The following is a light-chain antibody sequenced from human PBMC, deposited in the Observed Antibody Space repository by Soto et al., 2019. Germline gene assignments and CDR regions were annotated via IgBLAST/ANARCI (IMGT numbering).Light chain of an antibody. CDR1: RSVNNY. J-gene: IGKJ4*01. V-gene: IGKV3-11*01. CDR3: QQRGNWPWLT. Sequence: EIVLRQSPGTLSLSPGARATLSCRASRSVNNYLAWYQQRPGQAPRLLIYDASNRATGIPARFSGSGSGTDFTLTISSLEPEDSAVYYCQQRGNWPWLTVGGGTRGEIK. CDR2: DAS.